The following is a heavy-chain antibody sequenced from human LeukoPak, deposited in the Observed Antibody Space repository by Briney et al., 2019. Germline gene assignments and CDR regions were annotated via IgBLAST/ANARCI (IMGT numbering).Heavy chain of an antibody. CDR3: AKGPLTEVAGTTWDY. CDR2: ISGSGGVT. CDR1: GFTFSSYA. J-gene: IGHJ4*02. Sequence: GGSLRLSCAASGFTFSSYAMSWVRQAPGKGLEWVSAISGSGGVTHYADSVKGRFSISRDNSKNTLHLQMSSLRAEDTAVYYCAKGPLTEVAGTTWDYWGQGTLVTVSS. D-gene: IGHD6-19*01. V-gene: IGHV3-23*01.